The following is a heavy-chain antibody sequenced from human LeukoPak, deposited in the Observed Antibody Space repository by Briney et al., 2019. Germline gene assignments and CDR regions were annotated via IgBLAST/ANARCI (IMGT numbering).Heavy chain of an antibody. V-gene: IGHV1-2*02. J-gene: IGHJ4*02. CDR3: ARGADIAAAGADY. CDR1: GYTFTGHY. CDR2: INPNSGGT. Sequence: ASAKVSCKASGYTFTGHYMHWVRQAPGQGLEWMGWINPNSGGTNYAQKFQGRVTMTRDTSISTAYMELSRLRSDDTAVYYCARGADIAAAGADYWGQGTLVTVSS. D-gene: IGHD6-13*01.